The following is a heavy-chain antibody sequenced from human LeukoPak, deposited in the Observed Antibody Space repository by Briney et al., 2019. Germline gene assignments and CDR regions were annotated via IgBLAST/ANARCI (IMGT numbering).Heavy chain of an antibody. CDR2: INPSGGST. Sequence: ASVKVSCKASGYTFTSYYMHWVRQAPGQGLEWMGIINPSGGSTSYAQKFQGRVTMTRDMSTSTVYMELSSLRSEDTAVYYCARDDCSSTSCSRAGFDPWGQGTLVSVSS. V-gene: IGHV1-46*01. D-gene: IGHD2-2*01. CDR1: GYTFTSYY. J-gene: IGHJ5*02. CDR3: ARDDCSSTSCSRAGFDP.